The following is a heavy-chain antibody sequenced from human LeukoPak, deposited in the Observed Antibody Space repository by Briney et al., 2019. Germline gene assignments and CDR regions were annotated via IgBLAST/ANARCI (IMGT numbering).Heavy chain of an antibody. CDR2: INTNTGNP. D-gene: IGHD2-2*01. J-gene: IGHJ5*02. Sequence: GASVKVSCKGSNYTFTSYPINWVRQAPGQGLEWMGWINTNTGNPTYAQGFTGRFVFSLDTSVSTTYLQISSLKAEDTAVYFCARDPGDDIAVPGDPWGQGTLVTVSS. CDR3: ARDPGDDIAVPGDP. V-gene: IGHV7-4-1*02. CDR1: NYTFTSYP.